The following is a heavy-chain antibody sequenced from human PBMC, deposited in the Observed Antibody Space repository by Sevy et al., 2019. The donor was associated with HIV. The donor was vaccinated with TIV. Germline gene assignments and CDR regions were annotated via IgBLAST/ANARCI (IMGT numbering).Heavy chain of an antibody. Sequence: GGSLRLSCAASGFSFSGYTMNWVRQAPGKGLGWVSYLSSSTITIHYADSVKGRFTISRDDAKNSPFLQMNSLRDEDTAVYYCARDSSWNYDSYFYGIDVWGQGNTVTVSS. CDR3: ARDSSWNYDSYFYGIDV. V-gene: IGHV3-48*02. CDR2: LSSSTITI. CDR1: GFSFSGYT. J-gene: IGHJ6*02. D-gene: IGHD1-7*01.